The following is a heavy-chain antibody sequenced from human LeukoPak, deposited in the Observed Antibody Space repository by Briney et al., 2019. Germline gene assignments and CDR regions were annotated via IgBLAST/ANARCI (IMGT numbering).Heavy chain of an antibody. V-gene: IGHV1-2*02. D-gene: IGHD1/OR15-1a*01. Sequence: ASVKVSCKASGCTFTGYYMHWVRQAPGQGLEWMGWINPNSGGTNYAQKFQGRVTMTRDTSISTAYMELSRLRSDDTAVYYCAREAGTTTGFDYWGQGTLVTVSS. CDR2: INPNSGGT. CDR3: AREAGTTTGFDY. J-gene: IGHJ4*02. CDR1: GCTFTGYY.